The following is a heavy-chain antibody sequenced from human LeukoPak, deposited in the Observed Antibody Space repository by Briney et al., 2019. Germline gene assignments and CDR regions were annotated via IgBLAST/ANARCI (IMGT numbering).Heavy chain of an antibody. D-gene: IGHD3-10*01. V-gene: IGHV5-51*01. J-gene: IGHJ4*02. Sequence: GESLKISCKGSGYNFANYWIGWVRQMPGKGLEWVGIIYPDDSDTRYSPSFQGRVTISADKSFSTAYLQWSSLKASDTAMYYCASNYGSGSYLYYFDYWGQGTLVTVSS. CDR2: IYPDDSDT. CDR3: ASNYGSGSYLYYFDY. CDR1: GYNFANYW.